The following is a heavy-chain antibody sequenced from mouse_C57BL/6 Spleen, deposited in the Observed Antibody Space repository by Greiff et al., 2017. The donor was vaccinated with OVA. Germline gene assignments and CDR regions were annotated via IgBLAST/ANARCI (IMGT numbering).Heavy chain of an antibody. V-gene: IGHV1-69*01. Sequence: QVQLQQPGAELVMPGASVKLSCKASGYTFTSYWMHWVKQRPGQGLEWIGEIDPSDSYTNYNQKFKGKSTLTVDKSSSTAYMQLSSLTSEDSAVYYCARRTGTYYIDYWGQGTTLTVSS. CDR3: ARRTGTYYIDY. D-gene: IGHD4-1*01. CDR1: GYTFTSYW. J-gene: IGHJ2*01. CDR2: IDPSDSYT.